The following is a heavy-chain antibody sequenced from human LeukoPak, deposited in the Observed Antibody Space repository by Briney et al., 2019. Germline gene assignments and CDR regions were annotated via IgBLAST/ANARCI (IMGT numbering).Heavy chain of an antibody. V-gene: IGHV3-21*01. D-gene: IGHD3-16*01. J-gene: IGHJ4*02. CDR1: GFTFSSYT. Sequence: GGSLGLSCAASGFTFSSYTMNWVRQAPGKGLEWVSSISVSSSNIFYADSVKGRFTISRDNAKNSLFLQMNSLRTADTAVYYCAKPVAGDRYFDYWGQGTLVTVSS. CDR3: AKPVAGDRYFDY. CDR2: ISVSSSNI.